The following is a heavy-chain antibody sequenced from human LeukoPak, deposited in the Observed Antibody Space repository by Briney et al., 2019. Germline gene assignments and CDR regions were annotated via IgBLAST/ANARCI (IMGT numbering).Heavy chain of an antibody. D-gene: IGHD3-9*01. CDR3: AKENDDILTGYHYYYYGMDV. V-gene: IGHV3-30*18. CDR1: GFTFSSYG. J-gene: IGHJ6*04. CDR2: ISYDGSNK. Sequence: GGSLRLSCAASGFTFSSYGMHWVRQAPGKGLEWVSVISYDGSNKYYADSVKGRFTISRDNSKNTLYLQMNSLRAEDTAVYYCAKENDDILTGYHYYYYGMDVWGKGTTVTVSS.